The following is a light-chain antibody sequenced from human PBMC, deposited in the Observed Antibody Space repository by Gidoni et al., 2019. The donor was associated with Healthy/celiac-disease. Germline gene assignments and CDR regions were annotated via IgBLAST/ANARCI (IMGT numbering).Light chain of an antibody. Sequence: EIVMTQSPATLSVSPGERVTLSCRASQSVSSNLAWYQQKPGQAPRLLIYGASTRATGIPARFSGSGSGTEFTLTISSLQSEDFAVYYCQQYNNWPPTWTFXQXTKVXIK. CDR1: QSVSSN. CDR3: QQYNNWPPTWT. J-gene: IGKJ1*01. V-gene: IGKV3-15*01. CDR2: GAS.